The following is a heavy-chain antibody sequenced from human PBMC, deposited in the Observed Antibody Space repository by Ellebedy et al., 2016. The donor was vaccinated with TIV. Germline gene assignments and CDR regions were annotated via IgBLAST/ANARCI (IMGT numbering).Heavy chain of an antibody. CDR1: GYSLNNGYF. Sequence: GSLRLXCTVSGYSLNNGYFWGWIRQPPGKGLDWIATIHHRGSTYYNPSLQSRVTISVDTSKNQFSLNLRSVTAADTAVYYCARNNVEIVPTTNFDYWGQGTLVTVSS. J-gene: IGHJ4*02. V-gene: IGHV4-38-2*02. D-gene: IGHD5-12*01. CDR3: ARNNVEIVPTTNFDY. CDR2: IHHRGST.